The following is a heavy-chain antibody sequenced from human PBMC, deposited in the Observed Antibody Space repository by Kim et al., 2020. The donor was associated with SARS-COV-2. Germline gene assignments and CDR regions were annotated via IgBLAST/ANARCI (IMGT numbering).Heavy chain of an antibody. J-gene: IGHJ4*02. CDR1: GGSINSSRYH. CDR2: IFYSGST. Sequence: SETLSLTCHVSGGSINSSRYHWAWIRQPPGKGLEWIGHIFYSGSTFSNPSLKSRLTMSVDTSKNQFSLRLSSVTAADTAVYYCARRVRFVEKIDYWVQG. CDR3: ARRVRFVEKIDY. V-gene: IGHV4-39*01. D-gene: IGHD1-1*01.